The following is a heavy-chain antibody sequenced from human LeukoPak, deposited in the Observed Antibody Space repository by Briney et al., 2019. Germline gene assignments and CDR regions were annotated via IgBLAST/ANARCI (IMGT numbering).Heavy chain of an antibody. J-gene: IGHJ4*02. CDR1: GGTFSSYA. CDR2: IIPILGIA. V-gene: IGHV1-69*04. CDR3: ARGGASMANFDY. D-gene: IGHD2/OR15-2a*01. Sequence: SVKVSCKASGGTFSSYAISWVRQAPGQGLEWMGRIIPILGIANYAQKFQGRVTITADKSTSTAYMELSSLRSEDTAVYYCARGGASMANFDYWGQGTLVTVSS.